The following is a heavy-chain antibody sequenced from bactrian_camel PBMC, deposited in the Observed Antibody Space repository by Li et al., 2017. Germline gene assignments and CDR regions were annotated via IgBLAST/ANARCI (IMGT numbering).Heavy chain of an antibody. CDR2: IDSDGST. D-gene: IGHD3*01. V-gene: IGHV3S1*01. Sequence: HVQLVESGGGSAEAGGSLRLSCPVSKYTASTYCMGWFRQTPGKEREGVTAIDSDGSTAYADSVKGRFTISKDNANKSLYLQMNSLKPEDTAMYYCAAALGPYELETWPTDFGFWGLGTQVTVS. CDR1: KYTASTYC. J-gene: IGHJ6*01. CDR3: AAALGPYELETWPTDFGF.